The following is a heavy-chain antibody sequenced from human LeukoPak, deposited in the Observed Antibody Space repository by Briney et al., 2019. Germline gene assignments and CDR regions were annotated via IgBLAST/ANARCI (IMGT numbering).Heavy chain of an antibody. Sequence: GGSLRLSCAVSGFTVGSNFMRWVRQAPGKGLEWISALYSGGTVYYADSVKGRFTISRGNSKNTLFLQMNSLRADDTALYYCAREIGGALHYFDYWGQGTLVTVSS. V-gene: IGHV3-53*01. CDR1: GFTVGSNF. D-gene: IGHD1-26*01. CDR3: AREIGGALHYFDY. J-gene: IGHJ4*02. CDR2: LYSGGTV.